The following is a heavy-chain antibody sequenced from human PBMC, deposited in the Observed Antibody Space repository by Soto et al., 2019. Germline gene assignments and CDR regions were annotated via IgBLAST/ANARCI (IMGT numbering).Heavy chain of an antibody. J-gene: IGHJ4*02. Sequence: SETLSLTCAVYGGSFSGYYWSWIRQPPGKGLEWIGEINHSGSTNYNPSLKSRVTISVDTSKNQFSLKLSSVTAADTAVYYCARVGWPAWNYFDYWGQGTLVTVSS. D-gene: IGHD2-15*01. CDR2: INHSGST. V-gene: IGHV4-34*01. CDR3: ARVGWPAWNYFDY. CDR1: GGSFSGYY.